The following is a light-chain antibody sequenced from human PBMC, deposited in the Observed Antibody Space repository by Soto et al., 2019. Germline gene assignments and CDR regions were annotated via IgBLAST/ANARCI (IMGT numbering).Light chain of an antibody. CDR3: AAWDDNLSGLYV. Sequence: QSALTQSPSASGTPGQRVTISCSGSASTIGRNYVYWYQQLPGTAPKLLIYRNSQRPSGVPDRFSGSKSGTSASLATSGLRSEDEADYYCAAWDDNLSGLYVFGAGTKVTVL. V-gene: IGLV1-47*01. J-gene: IGLJ1*01. CDR2: RNS. CDR1: ASTIGRNY.